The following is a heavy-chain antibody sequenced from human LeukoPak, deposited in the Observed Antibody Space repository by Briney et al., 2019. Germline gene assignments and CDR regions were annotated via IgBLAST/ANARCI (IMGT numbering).Heavy chain of an antibody. V-gene: IGHV4-34*01. CDR3: ATFPYYYDSSDY. CDR1: GGSFSGYY. Sequence: KASETLSLTRAVYGGSFSGYYWSWIRQPPGKGLEWIGEINHSGSTNYNPSLKSRVTISVDTSKNQFSLKLSSVTAADTAVYYCATFPYYYDSSDYWGQGTLVTVSS. D-gene: IGHD3-22*01. CDR2: INHSGST. J-gene: IGHJ4*02.